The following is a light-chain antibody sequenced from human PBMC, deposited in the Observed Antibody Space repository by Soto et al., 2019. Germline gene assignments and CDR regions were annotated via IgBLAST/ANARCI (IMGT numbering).Light chain of an antibody. Sequence: EIVRTQSPATLSVSPGERATLSCRASQSVSDSLAWYQQKPGQAPRLLIYGASTRATGIPARFSGSGSGTDFTLTISSLQSDDSAVYYCQQYNNWPLYTFGQGTKLEIK. CDR3: QQYNNWPLYT. CDR1: QSVSDS. J-gene: IGKJ2*01. CDR2: GAS. V-gene: IGKV3-15*01.